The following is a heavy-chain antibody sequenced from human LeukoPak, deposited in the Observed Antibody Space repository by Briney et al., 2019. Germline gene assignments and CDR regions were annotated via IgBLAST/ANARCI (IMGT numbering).Heavy chain of an antibody. J-gene: IGHJ5*02. CDR2: IDGDGGST. V-gene: IGHV3-74*01. D-gene: IGHD1-26*01. Sequence: GGSLRLSCAASGFTFSSHWMHWVRHAPGKGLVWVSRIDGDGGSTSYADSVKGRFTISRDNAKNTLYLQMNSLRAEDTAVYYCARVNLVGATGWLDPWGQGTLVTVSS. CDR3: ARVNLVGATGWLDP. CDR1: GFTFSSHW.